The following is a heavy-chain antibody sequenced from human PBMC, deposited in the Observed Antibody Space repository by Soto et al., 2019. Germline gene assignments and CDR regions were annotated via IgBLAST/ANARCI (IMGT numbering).Heavy chain of an antibody. V-gene: IGHV3-48*02. D-gene: IGHD4-4*01. Sequence: GGSLRLSCAASGFTFSSYSMNWVRQAPGKGLEWVSYISSSSSTIYYADSVKGRFTISRDNAKNSLYLQMNSLRDEDTAVYYCAREYLDYRFDYYYGMDVWGQGTTVTVSS. CDR3: AREYLDYRFDYYYGMDV. J-gene: IGHJ6*02. CDR2: ISSSSSTI. CDR1: GFTFSSYS.